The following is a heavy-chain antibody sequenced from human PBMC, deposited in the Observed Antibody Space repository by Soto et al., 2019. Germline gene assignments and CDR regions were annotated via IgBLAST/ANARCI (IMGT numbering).Heavy chain of an antibody. CDR2: INHSGST. V-gene: IGHV4-34*01. Sequence: PSETLSLTCAFYGGSFSGYYWSWIRQPPGKGLEWIGEINHSGSTNYNPSLKSRVTISVDTSKNQFSLKLSSVTAADTAVYYCARGGGVGRYCSGGSCQNWFDPWGQGTLVTVSS. CDR3: ARGGGVGRYCSGGSCQNWFDP. CDR1: GGSFSGYY. D-gene: IGHD2-15*01. J-gene: IGHJ5*02.